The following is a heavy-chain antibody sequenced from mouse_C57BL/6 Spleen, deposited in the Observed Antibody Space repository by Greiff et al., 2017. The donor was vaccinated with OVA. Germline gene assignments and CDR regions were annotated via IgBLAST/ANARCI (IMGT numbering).Heavy chain of an antibody. CDR1: GYTFTSYW. Sequence: QVQLQQPGAELVRPGSSVKLSCKAFGYTFTSYWMDWVKQRPGQGLEWIGNIYPSDSETHYNQKFKDKATLTVDKSSSTAYMQLSSLTSEDSAVDYCAAGGLSYWYFGVWGTGTTVTVSS. J-gene: IGHJ1*03. D-gene: IGHD1-3*01. CDR2: IYPSDSET. CDR3: AAGGLSYWYFGV. V-gene: IGHV1-61*01.